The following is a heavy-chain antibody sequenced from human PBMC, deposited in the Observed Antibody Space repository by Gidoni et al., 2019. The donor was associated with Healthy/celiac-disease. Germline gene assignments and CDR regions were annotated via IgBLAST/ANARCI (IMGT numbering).Heavy chain of an antibody. V-gene: IGHV3-23*01. D-gene: IGHD3-10*01. J-gene: IGHJ5*02. Sequence: VQPGGSLRLSCAASGFTFSSYAMSWVRQAPGKGLEWVSAISGSGGSTYYADSVKGRFTISRDNSKNTLYLQMNSLRAEDTAVYYCAKTEGSGLWFGELLPRGYWFDPWGQGTLVTVSS. CDR2: ISGSGGST. CDR3: AKTEGSGLWFGELLPRGYWFDP. CDR1: GFTFSSYA.